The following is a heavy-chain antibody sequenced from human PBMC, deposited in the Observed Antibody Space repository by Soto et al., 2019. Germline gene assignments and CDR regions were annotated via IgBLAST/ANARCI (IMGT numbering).Heavy chain of an antibody. V-gene: IGHV5-10-1*01. D-gene: IGHD3-22*01. CDR1: GYSFTSYW. Sequence: GESLKISCKGSGYSFTSYWISWVRQMPGKGLEWMGRIDPSDSYTNYSPSFQGHVTISADKSISTAYLQWSSLKASDTAMYYCARHLGSYYYDSSGYYAFDIWGQGTMVTVSS. J-gene: IGHJ3*02. CDR3: ARHLGSYYYDSSGYYAFDI. CDR2: IDPSDSYT.